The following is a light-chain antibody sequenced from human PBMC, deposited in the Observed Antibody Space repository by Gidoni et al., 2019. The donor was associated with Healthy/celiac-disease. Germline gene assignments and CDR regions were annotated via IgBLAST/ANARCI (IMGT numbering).Light chain of an antibody. V-gene: IGKV1-5*03. CDR3: QQYKSFPWT. CDR1: QSISSW. CDR2: KAS. Sequence: DIQLNQSPSTLSASVGDRVTITCRASQSISSWLDWYQQKPGKAPKLLIYKASSLESGVPSRFSGSGSGTDFTLTISSLQPDDFATYYCQQYKSFPWTFGQGTKVEIK. J-gene: IGKJ1*01.